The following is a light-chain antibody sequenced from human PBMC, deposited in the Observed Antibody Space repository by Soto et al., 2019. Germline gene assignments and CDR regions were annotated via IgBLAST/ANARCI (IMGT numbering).Light chain of an antibody. V-gene: IGLV1-40*01. J-gene: IGLJ2*01. Sequence: QSVLTQPPSVSGAPGQRVTISCTGSSSNIGAGNVVYWYQQLPGRAPNLIIYGNTKRPAGVADRFSGSTSGTSASLAIAGLQAEDEADYYGLSFDSRRTVVFGGGTKLTVL. CDR3: LSFDSRRTVV. CDR2: GNT. CDR1: SSNIGAGNV.